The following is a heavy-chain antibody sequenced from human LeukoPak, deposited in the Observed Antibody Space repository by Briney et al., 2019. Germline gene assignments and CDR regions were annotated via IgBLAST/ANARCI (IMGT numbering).Heavy chain of an antibody. Sequence: GGSLRLSCAASGITFSNYAMSWVRQAPGKGLEWVSAISGSGESTYYADSVKGRFTISRDNSKNTLYVQLNSLRADDTAVYYCAKTSLTLPSVAGMPSYFDFWGQGTLVTVSS. CDR3: AKTSLTLPSVAGMPSYFDF. J-gene: IGHJ4*02. CDR1: GITFSNYA. CDR2: ISGSGEST. V-gene: IGHV3-23*01. D-gene: IGHD6-19*01.